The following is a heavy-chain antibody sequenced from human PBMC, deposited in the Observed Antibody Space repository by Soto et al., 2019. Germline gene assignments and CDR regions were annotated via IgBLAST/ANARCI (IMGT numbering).Heavy chain of an antibody. CDR1: GGSISSGDYY. J-gene: IGHJ4*02. CDR2: IYNGGST. Sequence: QVQLQESGPGLVKPSQTLSLTCTVSGGSISSGDYYWNWIRQPPGKGLEWIGYIYNGGSTDYTPALRSRVSIAVDTSKNLFSLRLRSVTAADTAVYYGATGVGYWGQGTLVTVSS. V-gene: IGHV4-30-4*01. D-gene: IGHD1-26*01. CDR3: ATGVGY.